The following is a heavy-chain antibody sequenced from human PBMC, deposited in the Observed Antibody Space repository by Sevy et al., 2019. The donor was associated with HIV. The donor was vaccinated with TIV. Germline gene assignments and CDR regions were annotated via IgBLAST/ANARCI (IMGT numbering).Heavy chain of an antibody. Sequence: GGYLRLSCAFSGFNFGSYSMNWVRQGPGKGLEWVAGISDNGGETYHAVSVKGRFTVARDNSKNTLFLQMNSLRAEDTAVYYCAKTIFGVAQVFDMWGQGTMVTVSS. CDR3: AKTIFGVAQVFDM. V-gene: IGHV3-23*01. CDR2: ISDNGGET. J-gene: IGHJ3*02. CDR1: GFNFGSYS. D-gene: IGHD3-3*01.